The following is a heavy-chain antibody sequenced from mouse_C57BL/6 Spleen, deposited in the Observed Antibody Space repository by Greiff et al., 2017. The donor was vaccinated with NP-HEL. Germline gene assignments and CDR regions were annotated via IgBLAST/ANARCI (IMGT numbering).Heavy chain of an antibody. CDR2: INPYNGGT. J-gene: IGHJ2*01. CDR3: ARRANYYGSSFVFDY. Sequence: VQLQQSGPVLVKPGASVKMSCKASGYTFTDYYMNWVKQSHGKSLEWIGVINPYNGGTSYNQKFKGKATLTVDKSSSTAYMELNSLTSEDSAVYYCARRANYYGSSFVFDYWGQGTTLTVSS. D-gene: IGHD1-1*01. V-gene: IGHV1-19*01. CDR1: GYTFTDYY.